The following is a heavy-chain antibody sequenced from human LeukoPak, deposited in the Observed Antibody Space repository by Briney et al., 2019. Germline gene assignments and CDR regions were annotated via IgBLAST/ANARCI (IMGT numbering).Heavy chain of an antibody. CDR2: INWDGGST. CDR3: ARERTTMVRGDPYFDS. J-gene: IGHJ4*02. V-gene: IGHV3-20*04. CDR1: GFTFDDYG. Sequence: GGSLRLSCAASGFTFDDYGMSWVRQAPGKGLEWVSGINWDGGSTGYADSVKGRFTISRDNAKNSLYLQMNSLRAEDTAVYYCARERTTMVRGDPYFDSWGQGTLVTVSS. D-gene: IGHD3-10*01.